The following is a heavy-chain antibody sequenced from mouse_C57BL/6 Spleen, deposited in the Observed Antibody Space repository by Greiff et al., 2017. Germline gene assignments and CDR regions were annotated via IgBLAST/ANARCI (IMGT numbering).Heavy chain of an antibody. CDR3: AREGYYGSSDY. CDR1: GYSITSGYY. Sequence: VQLKQSGPGLVKPSQSLSLTCSVTGYSITSGYYWNWIRQFPGNKLEWMGYISYDGSNNYNPSLKNRISITRDTSKNQFFLKLNSVTTEDTATYYCAREGYYGSSDYWGQGTTLTVSS. CDR2: ISYDGSN. J-gene: IGHJ2*01. V-gene: IGHV3-6*01. D-gene: IGHD1-1*01.